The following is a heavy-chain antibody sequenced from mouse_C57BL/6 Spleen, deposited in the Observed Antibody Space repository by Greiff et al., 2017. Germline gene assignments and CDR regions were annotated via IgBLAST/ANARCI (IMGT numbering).Heavy chain of an antibody. J-gene: IGHJ4*01. V-gene: IGHV1-42*01. CDR1: GYSFTGYY. CDR2: INPSTGGT. CDR3: ARDPMDY. Sequence: EVKLMESGPELVKPGASVKISCKASGYSFTGYYMNWVKQSPEKSLEWIGEINPSTGGTTYNQKFKAKATLTVDKSSSTAYMQLKSLTSEDSAVYYCARDPMDYWGQGTSVTVSS.